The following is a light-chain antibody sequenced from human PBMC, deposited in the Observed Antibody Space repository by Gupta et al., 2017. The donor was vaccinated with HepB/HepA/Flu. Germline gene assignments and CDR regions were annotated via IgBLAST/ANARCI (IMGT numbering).Light chain of an antibody. Sequence: DIVMIQSPLSLSVTPGEPASISCRSSQSLLHDTGYNYLDWYLQKPGQSPQLLIYVGSNRAYGVTGRFSGSGSGTDFTLKSRRGEAEDVGVYYCMQDRQSLTFGGGTRLEIK. CDR1: QSLLHDTGYNY. CDR2: VGS. V-gene: IGKV2-28*01. CDR3: MQDRQSLT. J-gene: IGKJ4*01.